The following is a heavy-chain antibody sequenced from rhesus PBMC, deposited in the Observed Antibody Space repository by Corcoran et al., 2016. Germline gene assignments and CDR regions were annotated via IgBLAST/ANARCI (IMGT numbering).Heavy chain of an antibody. V-gene: IGHV4S10*01. CDR1: GGSISDSYR. Sequence: QVQLQESGPGVVKPSETLSLTCAVSGGSISDSYRWSWIRQPPGKGLEWLGYIYGSSPSTNYNPSLKSRGTISKDTSKNQFSLKLSSVTAADTAVYYCARDRSGSWIEYDFDYWGQGVLVTVSS. J-gene: IGHJ4*01. D-gene: IGHD6-25*01. CDR3: ARDRSGSWIEYDFDY. CDR2: IYGSSPST.